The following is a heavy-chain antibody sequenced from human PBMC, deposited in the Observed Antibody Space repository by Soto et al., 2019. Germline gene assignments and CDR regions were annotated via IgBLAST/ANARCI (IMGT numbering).Heavy chain of an antibody. V-gene: IGHV3-30*18. D-gene: IGHD6-19*01. CDR3: VKAGSSGWHYFDDMDV. Sequence: GGSLRLSCAASGCTFSSDGIHWVRQAPGKGLERVAVILYNGSKKYYAATVTRRIPITRANYKNTMYLQMSRMRAEDTAMYYCVKAGSSGWHYFDDMDVWGQGTMVTVSS. CDR1: GCTFSSDG. CDR2: ILYNGSKK. J-gene: IGHJ6*02.